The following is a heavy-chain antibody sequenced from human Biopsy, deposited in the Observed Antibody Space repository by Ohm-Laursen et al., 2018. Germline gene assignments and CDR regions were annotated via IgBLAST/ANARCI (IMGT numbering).Heavy chain of an antibody. J-gene: IGHJ2*01. D-gene: IGHD1-26*01. Sequence: GASVKVSCKASGYTFTDSYMHWVRQAPGQGLEWMGWINPNSGGTNYAQKFQGRVTMTRDTSMSTAYMEVNRLRSDDTAVYYCARGGLNYWYFDLWGRGTLVTVSS. CDR2: INPNSGGT. CDR1: GYTFTDSY. V-gene: IGHV1-2*02. CDR3: ARGGLNYWYFDL.